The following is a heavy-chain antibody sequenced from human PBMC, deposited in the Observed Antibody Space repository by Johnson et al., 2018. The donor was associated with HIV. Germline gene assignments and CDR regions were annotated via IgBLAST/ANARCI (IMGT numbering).Heavy chain of an antibody. Sequence: VQLMESGGGLVQPGGSLRLSCAASGFTFSSYWMSWVRQAPGKGLEWVANIKQDGSNKYYADSVKGRFTISRDNSKNTLYLQMNSLRAEDTAVYYCAKDNPGVSHSFDIWGQGTMVTVSS. CDR1: GFTFSSYW. D-gene: IGHD1-14*01. V-gene: IGHV3-7*01. CDR2: IKQDGSNK. CDR3: AKDNPGVSHSFDI. J-gene: IGHJ3*02.